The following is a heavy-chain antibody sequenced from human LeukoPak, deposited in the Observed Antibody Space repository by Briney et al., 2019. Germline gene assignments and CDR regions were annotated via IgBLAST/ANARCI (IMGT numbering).Heavy chain of an antibody. Sequence: EASVKVSCKASGYTFTSYGTSWVRQAPGQGLEWMGWISAYNGNTNYAQKLQGRVTMTTDTSTSTAYMELRSLRSDDTAVYYCARGTSISMYYDFWSGYYRPEYFQHWGQGTLVTVSS. D-gene: IGHD3-3*01. CDR3: ARGTSISMYYDFWSGYYRPEYFQH. V-gene: IGHV1-18*01. J-gene: IGHJ1*01. CDR1: GYTFTSYG. CDR2: ISAYNGNT.